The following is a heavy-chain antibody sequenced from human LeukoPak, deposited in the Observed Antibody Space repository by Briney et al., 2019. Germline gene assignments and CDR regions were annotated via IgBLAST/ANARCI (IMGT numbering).Heavy chain of an antibody. CDR2: IRYDGSNK. J-gene: IGHJ4*02. Sequence: GGSLRLSCAASGFTFNLYGMHWVRQAPGKGLEWVSFIRYDGSNKYYADSVKGRFTISRDTSKNTLYLQMNSLRAEDTAVYYCAKHVSSGWSNFDYWGQGTLVTVSS. D-gene: IGHD6-19*01. CDR1: GFTFNLYG. CDR3: AKHVSSGWSNFDY. V-gene: IGHV3-30*02.